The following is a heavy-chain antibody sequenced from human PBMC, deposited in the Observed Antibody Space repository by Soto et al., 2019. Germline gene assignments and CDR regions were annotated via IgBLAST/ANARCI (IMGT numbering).Heavy chain of an antibody. CDR2: INPSGGST. V-gene: IGHV1-46*01. Sequence: QVQLVQSGAEVKNPGASVKLCCKASGYIFTNYYIHWVRQAPGQGLEWMAIINPSGGSTNYAQKFQGRVTLARDTFTNTVYMELSSLRSEDTAIYYCARDLTSGDYWGQGTLVTVSS. J-gene: IGHJ4*02. CDR3: ARDLTSGDY. CDR1: GYIFTNYY. D-gene: IGHD7-27*01.